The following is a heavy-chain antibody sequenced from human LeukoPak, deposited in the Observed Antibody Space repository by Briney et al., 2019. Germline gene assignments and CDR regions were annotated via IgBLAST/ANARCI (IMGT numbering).Heavy chain of an antibody. CDR1: GYTFTSYG. CDR2: ISAYNGNT. Sequence: ASVKVSCKASGYTFTSYGISWVRQAPGQGLEWMGWISAYNGNTNYAQKLQGRVTMTTDTSTSTAYMELRSLRSDDTAVYYCARDRYYDDSSAYKFDTWGQGTLVTVSS. V-gene: IGHV1-18*01. J-gene: IGHJ4*02. CDR3: ARDRYYDDSSAYKFDT. D-gene: IGHD3-22*01.